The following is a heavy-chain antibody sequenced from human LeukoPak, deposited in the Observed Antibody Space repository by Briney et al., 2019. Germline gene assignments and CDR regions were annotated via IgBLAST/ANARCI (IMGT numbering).Heavy chain of an antibody. D-gene: IGHD5-18*01. CDR1: EYSFTSYW. CDR3: ARRSVDTAMENDAFDI. Sequence: GESLKISCKGSEYSFTSYWISWVRQMPGKGLEWMGIIYPGDSDTRYSPSFQGQVTISADKSISTAYLQWSSLKASDTAMYYCARRSVDTAMENDAFDIWGQGTMVTVSS. V-gene: IGHV5-51*01. CDR2: IYPGDSDT. J-gene: IGHJ3*02.